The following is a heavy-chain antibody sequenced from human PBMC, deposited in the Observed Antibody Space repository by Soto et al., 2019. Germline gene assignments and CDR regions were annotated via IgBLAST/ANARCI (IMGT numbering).Heavy chain of an antibody. D-gene: IGHD3-10*01. V-gene: IGHV3-11*05. CDR3: ARDHQVRGPYDE. CDR2: ISSSGSYT. CDR1: GFTFSDYY. Sequence: QVQLVESGGGLVKPGGSLRLSSAASGFTFSDYYMSWIRQAPGKGLEWLSYISSSGSYTNYADSVKGRFTISRDNAKNSLYLQMNSLRAEDTAVYYCARDHQVRGPYDEWGQGTLVTVSS. J-gene: IGHJ4*02.